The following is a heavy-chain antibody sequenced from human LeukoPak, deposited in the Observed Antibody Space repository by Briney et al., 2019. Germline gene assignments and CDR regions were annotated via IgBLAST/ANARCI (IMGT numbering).Heavy chain of an antibody. CDR1: GFTFSSYS. J-gene: IGHJ4*02. V-gene: IGHV3-21*01. Sequence: GGSLRLSCAASGFTFSSYSMNWVRQAPGKGLEWVSSISSSSSYIYYADSVKGRFTISRDNAKNSLYLQMNSLRAENTAVYYCARGGVAVAATGYWGQGTLVTVSS. D-gene: IGHD6-19*01. CDR2: ISSSSSYI. CDR3: ARGGVAVAATGY.